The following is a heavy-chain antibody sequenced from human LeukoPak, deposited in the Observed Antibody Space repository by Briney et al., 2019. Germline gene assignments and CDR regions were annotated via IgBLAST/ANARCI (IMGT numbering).Heavy chain of an antibody. CDR2: VYNSGDT. D-gene: IGHD6-19*01. V-gene: IGHV4-59*08. Sequence: SETLSLTCTVSGGPTSSDYWSWIRQSPGKGLEWVGYVYNSGDTGKNPSLKSRVTILLDTSKNQCSLKLTSVSAADTAVYYCAGGRSSVLGYWGQGTLVTVSS. CDR1: GGPTSSDY. J-gene: IGHJ4*02. CDR3: AGGRSSVLGY.